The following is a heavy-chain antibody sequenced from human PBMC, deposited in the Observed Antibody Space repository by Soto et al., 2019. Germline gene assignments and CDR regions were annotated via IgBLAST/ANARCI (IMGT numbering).Heavy chain of an antibody. V-gene: IGHV5-10-1*01. CDR1: GYSFTSYC. CDR2: IDPSDSYT. J-gene: IGHJ4*02. CDR3: ARPTKISGSYSVDY. Sequence: PGESLKISCNGSGYSFTSYCISLVRQMPGKGLEWMGRIDPSDSYTNYSPSFQGHVTISADKSISTAYLQWSSLKASDTAMYYCARPTKISGSYSVDYWGQGTLVTVSS. D-gene: IGHD1-26*01.